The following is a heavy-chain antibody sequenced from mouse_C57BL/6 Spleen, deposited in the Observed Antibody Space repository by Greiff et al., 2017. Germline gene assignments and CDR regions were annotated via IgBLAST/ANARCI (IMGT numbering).Heavy chain of an antibody. V-gene: IGHV1-80*01. CDR1: GYAFSSYW. D-gene: IGHD1-1*01. Sequence: LQQSGASVKISCKASGYAFSSYWMNWVKQRPGKGLEWIGQIYPGDGDTNYNGKFKGKATLTADKSSSTAYMQLSSLASEDSAVYFGAREPNCYGSSPYWDFDVWGTGTTVTVSS. CDR3: AREPNCYGSSPYWDFDV. J-gene: IGHJ1*03. CDR2: IYPGDGDT.